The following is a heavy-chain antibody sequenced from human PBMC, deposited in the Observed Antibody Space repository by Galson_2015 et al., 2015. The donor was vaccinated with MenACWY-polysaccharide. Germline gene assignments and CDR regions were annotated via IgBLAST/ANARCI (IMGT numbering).Heavy chain of an antibody. CDR2: IGGSGSNT. CDR1: GFTFSNYA. V-gene: IGHV3-23*01. CDR3: ARVRYSTGKYQFDY. D-gene: IGHD2-2*01. J-gene: IGHJ4*02. Sequence: SLRLSCAASGFTFSNYAMSWVRQAPGKGLERVSTIGGSGSNTHYTDSVKGRFTVSRGNSKNTLSLQMNSLRAEDTAVYYCARVRYSTGKYQFDYWGQGTLVAVSS.